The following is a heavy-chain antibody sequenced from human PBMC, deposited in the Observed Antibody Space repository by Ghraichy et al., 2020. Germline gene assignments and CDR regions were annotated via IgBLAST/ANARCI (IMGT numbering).Heavy chain of an antibody. CDR3: ARDRGYYDFWSGYYYFDY. J-gene: IGHJ4*02. CDR2: IKQDGSEK. V-gene: IGHV3-7*01. D-gene: IGHD3-3*01. CDR1: GFTFSSYW. Sequence: GGSLRLSCAASGFTFSSYWMSWVRQAPGKGLEWVANIKQDGSEKYYVDSVKGRFTISRDNAKNSLYLQMNSLRAEDTAVYYCARDRGYYDFWSGYYYFDYWGQGTLVTVSS.